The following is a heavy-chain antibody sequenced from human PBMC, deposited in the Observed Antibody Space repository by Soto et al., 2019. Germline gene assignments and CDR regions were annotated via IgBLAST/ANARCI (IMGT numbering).Heavy chain of an antibody. CDR2: IYPGDSDT. V-gene: IGHV5-51*01. D-gene: IGHD2-15*01. Sequence: PGESLKISCKGSGYSFTSYWIGWVRQMPGKGLEWMGIIYPGDSDTRDSPSFQGQVTISADKSISTAYLQWSSLKASDTAMYYCARHLGTESHLPTEYCSGGSCYHAPYYYYYGMDVWGQGTTVTVSS. CDR1: GYSFTSYW. CDR3: ARHLGTESHLPTEYCSGGSCYHAPYYYYYGMDV. J-gene: IGHJ6*02.